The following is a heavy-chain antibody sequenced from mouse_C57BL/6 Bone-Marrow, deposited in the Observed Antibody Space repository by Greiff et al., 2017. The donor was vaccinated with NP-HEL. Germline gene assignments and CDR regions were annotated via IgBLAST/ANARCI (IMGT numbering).Heavy chain of an antibody. D-gene: IGHD2-3*01. V-gene: IGHV1-85*01. Sequence: VKLMESGPELVKPGASVKLSCKASGYTFTSYDINWVKQRPGQGLEWIGWIYPRDGSTKYNEKFKGKATLTVDTSSSTAYMELHSLTSEDSAVYFCARGGYDGYYRYYYAMDYWGQGTSVTVSS. CDR3: ARGGYDGYYRYYYAMDY. CDR2: IYPRDGST. J-gene: IGHJ4*01. CDR1: GYTFTSYD.